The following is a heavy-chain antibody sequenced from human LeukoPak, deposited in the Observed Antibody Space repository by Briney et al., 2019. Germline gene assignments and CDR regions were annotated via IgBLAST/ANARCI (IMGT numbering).Heavy chain of an antibody. CDR1: GGSISSQY. CDR3: ARTSYHYNSGDYGWYFDY. D-gene: IGHD3-10*01. Sequence: SETLSLTCTVSGGSISSQYWSLIRQPPGKGLEWIGYIYYSGITRYSPSLKSRVTISVDTSKNQFSLRLTSVTAADTAVYYCARTSYHYNSGDYGWYFDYWGQGTLVTVSA. V-gene: IGHV4-59*11. J-gene: IGHJ4*02. CDR2: IYYSGIT.